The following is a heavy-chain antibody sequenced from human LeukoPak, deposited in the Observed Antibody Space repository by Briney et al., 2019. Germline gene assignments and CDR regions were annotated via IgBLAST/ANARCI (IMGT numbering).Heavy chain of an antibody. CDR2: IYYSGST. J-gene: IGHJ3*01. V-gene: IGHV4-39*01. D-gene: IGHD3-22*01. CDR1: GGSISSSSYY. CDR3: ARHLGGYYDSSAL. Sequence: SETLSLTCTVSGGSISSSSYYWGWIRQPPGKGLEWIGSIYYSGSTYYNPSLKSRVTISVDTSKNQFSLKLSSVTAADTAVYYCARHLGGYYDSSALWGQGTMVTVSS.